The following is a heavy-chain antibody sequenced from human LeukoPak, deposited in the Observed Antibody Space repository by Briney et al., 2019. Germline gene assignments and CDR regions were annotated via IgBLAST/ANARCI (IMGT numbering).Heavy chain of an antibody. CDR1: GGSLSVGVNS. V-gene: IGHV4-39*01. CDR2: IFYIGRP. Sequence: PSETLSLTCTVSGGSLSVGVNSWAGFARPQGKGLEWFGGIFYIGRPYYNPSLKSRVTISVDTSKNQFSLKLSSVTAADTAVYYCARHERGYSGYDWQWLAGGSYFDYWGQGTLVTVSS. J-gene: IGHJ4*02. CDR3: ARHERGYSGYDWQWLAGGSYFDY. D-gene: IGHD5-12*01.